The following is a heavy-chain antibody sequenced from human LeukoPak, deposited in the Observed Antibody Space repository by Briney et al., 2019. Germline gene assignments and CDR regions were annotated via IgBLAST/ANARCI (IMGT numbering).Heavy chain of an antibody. Sequence: PSETLSLTCTVSGYSFSSGHYWGWIRQPPGKGLEWIGSIFHSGSTYYNPSLKSRVTISIDTSKNQLSLRLTSVTAADTALYYCARGGFDFWSGPDYWGQGTLVTVSS. CDR3: ARGGFDFWSGPDY. D-gene: IGHD3-3*01. CDR2: IFHSGST. CDR1: GYSFSSGHY. J-gene: IGHJ4*02. V-gene: IGHV4-38-2*02.